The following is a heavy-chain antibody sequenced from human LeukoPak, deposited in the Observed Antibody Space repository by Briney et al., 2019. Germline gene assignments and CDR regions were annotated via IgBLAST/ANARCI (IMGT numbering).Heavy chain of an antibody. CDR2: ISESGDWS. CDR3: QLSDSSPAY. J-gene: IGHJ4*02. V-gene: IGHV3-23*01. D-gene: IGHD6-6*01. Sequence: GGSLRLSCAASGFIFRRYGMSWVRRGPGKGLEWVSGISESGDWSSYADSVKSRFTISRDNSKTTLYLQMSSLRVEDTAVYYCQLSDSSPAYWGQGALVTVSS. CDR1: GFIFRRYG.